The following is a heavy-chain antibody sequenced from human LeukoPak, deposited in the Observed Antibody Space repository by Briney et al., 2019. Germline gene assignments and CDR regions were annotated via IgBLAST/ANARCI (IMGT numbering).Heavy chain of an antibody. V-gene: IGHV4-59*08. J-gene: IGHJ5*02. CDR3: ARHVGDYDFWSGYSNWFDP. Sequence: SETLSLTCTVSGGSISSYYWSWIRQPPGKGLEWIGYIYYSGSTNYNPSLKSRVTISVDTSKNQFSLKLSSATAADTAVYYCARHVGDYDFWSGYSNWFDPWGQGTLVTVSS. CDR2: IYYSGST. D-gene: IGHD3-3*01. CDR1: GGSISSYY.